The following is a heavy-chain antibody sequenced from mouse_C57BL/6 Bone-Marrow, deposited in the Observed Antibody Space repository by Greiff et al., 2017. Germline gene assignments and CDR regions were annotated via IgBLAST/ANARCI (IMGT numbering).Heavy chain of an antibody. J-gene: IGHJ4*01. V-gene: IGHV1-4*01. D-gene: IGHD2-2*01. CDR3: ARVLWLRYYAMDY. Sequence: VQLQQSGAELARPGASVQMSCKASGYTFTSYTMHWVKQRPGQGLEWIGYINPSSGYTKYNQKFKDKATLTADKSSSTAYMQLSSLTSEDSAVXYCARVLWLRYYAMDYWGQGTSVTVSS. CDR1: GYTFTSYT. CDR2: INPSSGYT.